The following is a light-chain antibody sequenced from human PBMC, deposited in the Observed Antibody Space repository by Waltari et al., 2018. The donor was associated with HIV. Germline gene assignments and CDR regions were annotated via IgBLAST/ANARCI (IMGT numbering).Light chain of an antibody. Sequence: QSVLTQPPPASGTPGQRVTISSSGSSSNIGSNYVYWYQQLPGTAPKLLIYRNNQRPSGVPGRFSGSKSGTSASLAISGLLSEDEADYYCAAWDDSLSGRVFGGGTKLTVL. CDR2: RNN. J-gene: IGLJ3*02. V-gene: IGLV1-47*01. CDR1: SSNIGSNY. CDR3: AAWDDSLSGRV.